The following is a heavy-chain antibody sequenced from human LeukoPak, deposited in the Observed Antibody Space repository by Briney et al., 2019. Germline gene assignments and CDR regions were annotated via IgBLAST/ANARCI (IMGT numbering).Heavy chain of an antibody. CDR2: IYTSGST. CDR1: GGSISSGSYY. CDR3: ASEFTCDSSGYRPDAFDI. V-gene: IGHV4-61*02. Sequence: SQTLSLTCTVSGGSISSGSYYWSWIRQPAGKGLEWIGRIYTSGSTNYNPSLKSRVTISVDTSKNQFSLKLSSVTAADTAVYYCASEFTCDSSGYRPDAFDIWGQGTMVTVSS. J-gene: IGHJ3*02. D-gene: IGHD3-22*01.